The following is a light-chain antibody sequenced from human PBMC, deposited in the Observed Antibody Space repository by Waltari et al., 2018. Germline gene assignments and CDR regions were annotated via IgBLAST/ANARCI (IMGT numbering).Light chain of an antibody. Sequence: AIQMTQSPSSLSASVGARVTFTCRASQDIRHDLGWDQKKAGKGPKLLIYAASNLQSGVPSRFSGSGSGTDFTLTISSLQPEDFATYYCLQDYKYPRTFGQGTKVEIK. J-gene: IGKJ1*01. CDR1: QDIRHD. CDR2: AAS. V-gene: IGKV1-6*01. CDR3: LQDYKYPRT.